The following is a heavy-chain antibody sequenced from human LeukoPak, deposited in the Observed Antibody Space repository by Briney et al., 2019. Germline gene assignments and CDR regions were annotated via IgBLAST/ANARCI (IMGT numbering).Heavy chain of an antibody. CDR2: IYHSGST. J-gene: IGHJ6*02. CDR3: ARWGSGWYKGVGTPGYHYGMDV. CDR1: GGSISSSNW. Sequence: SGTLSLTCAVSGGSISSSNWWSWVRQPPGKGLEWIGEIYHSGSTNYNPSLKSRVTISVDKSKNQFSLKLSSVTAADTAVYYCARWGSGWYKGVGTPGYHYGMDVWGQGTTVTVSS. V-gene: IGHV4-4*02. D-gene: IGHD6-19*01.